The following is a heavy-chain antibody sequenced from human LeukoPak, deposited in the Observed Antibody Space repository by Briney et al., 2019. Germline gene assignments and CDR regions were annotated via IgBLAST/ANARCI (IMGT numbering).Heavy chain of an antibody. V-gene: IGHV4-59*01. J-gene: IGHJ6*02. CDR1: GGSISSYY. CDR3: ARVSGYCSSTSCYPYYYGMDV. D-gene: IGHD2-2*01. CDR2: IYYSGST. Sequence: SETLSLTCTVSGGSISSYYWSWIRQPPGKGQEWIGYIYYSGSTNYNPSLKSRVTISVDTSKNQFSLKLSSVTAADTAVYYCARVSGYCSSTSCYPYYYGMDVWGQGTTVTVSS.